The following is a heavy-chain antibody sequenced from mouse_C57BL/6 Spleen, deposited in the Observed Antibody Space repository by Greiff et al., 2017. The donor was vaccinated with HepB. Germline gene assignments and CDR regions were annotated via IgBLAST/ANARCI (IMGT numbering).Heavy chain of an antibody. CDR2: INPSNGGT. CDR3: ARSPIYYYGSSYYFDY. CDR1: GYTFTSYW. D-gene: IGHD1-1*01. V-gene: IGHV1-53*01. Sequence: QVQLQQPGTELVKPGASVKLSCKASGYTFTSYWMHWVKQRPGQGLEWIGNINPSNGGTNYNEKFKSKATLTVDKSSSTAYLQLSSLTSEDSAVYYCARSPIYYYGSSYYFDYRGQGTTLTVSS. J-gene: IGHJ2*01.